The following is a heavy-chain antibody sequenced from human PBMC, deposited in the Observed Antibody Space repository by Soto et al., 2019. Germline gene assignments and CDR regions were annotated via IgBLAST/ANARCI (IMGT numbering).Heavy chain of an antibody. D-gene: IGHD3-22*01. V-gene: IGHV3-30*18. J-gene: IGHJ4*02. CDR1: GHTFSNYG. CDR2: ISYDGRNK. Sequence: QGQLVESGGGVVQPGRSLIVSCAASGHTFSNYGMHWVRQAPGKGLEWVVAISYDGRNKNYADSVEGRFTISRDNSKNTLYLQMNSLRAEDTAVYYCAKDTYYHDSSGYYTFDYWGQGTLVTVSS. CDR3: AKDTYYHDSSGYYTFDY.